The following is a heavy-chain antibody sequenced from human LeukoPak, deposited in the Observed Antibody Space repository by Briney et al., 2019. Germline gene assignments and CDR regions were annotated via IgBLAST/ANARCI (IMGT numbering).Heavy chain of an antibody. CDR2: IYYSGSI. J-gene: IGHJ4*02. CDR3: AKHSGMYYFDY. D-gene: IGHD1-1*01. V-gene: IGHV4-59*08. CDR1: GGSISSDY. Sequence: SETLSLTCTVSGGSISSDYWSWIRQPPGKGLEWIGYIYYSGSINYNPSLRSRVTISVDTSKTHFSLKLNSVTAADTAVYYCAKHSGMYYFDYWGQGTLVTVSS.